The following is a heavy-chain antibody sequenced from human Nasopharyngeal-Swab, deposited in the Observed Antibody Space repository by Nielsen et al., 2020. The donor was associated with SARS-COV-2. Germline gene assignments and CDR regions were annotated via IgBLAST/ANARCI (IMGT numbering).Heavy chain of an antibody. D-gene: IGHD4-17*01. CDR3: ARDLTATVTTNYYYGMDV. CDR1: GGSFSGYY. V-gene: IGHV4-34*01. Sequence: SETLSLTCAVYGGSFSGYYWSWIRQPPGKGLEWIGEINHSGSTNYNPSLKSRVTISVDTSKNQFSLKLSSVTAADTAVYYCARDLTATVTTNYYYGMDVWGQGTTVTVSS. J-gene: IGHJ6*02. CDR2: INHSGST.